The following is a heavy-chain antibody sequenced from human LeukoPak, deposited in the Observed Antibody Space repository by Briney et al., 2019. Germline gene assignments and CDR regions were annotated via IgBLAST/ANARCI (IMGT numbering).Heavy chain of an antibody. D-gene: IGHD6-6*01. V-gene: IGHV1-2*02. Sequence: GASGKVSCKASGYSFTGYYMHWGRQAPGQGHGLMGGINPNSGGTNYAQKFQGRVTMTRATSISTASMELSRLRPDDTDVYYCAKGGTAREYYFDYWGQGTLVTVSS. CDR2: INPNSGGT. CDR1: GYSFTGYY. J-gene: IGHJ4*02. CDR3: AKGGTAREYYFDY.